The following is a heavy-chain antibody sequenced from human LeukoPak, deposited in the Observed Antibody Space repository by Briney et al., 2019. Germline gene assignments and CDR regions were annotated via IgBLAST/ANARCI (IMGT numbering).Heavy chain of an antibody. D-gene: IGHD6-13*01. CDR1: GGSFSGCY. CDR3: AREAGIATAIVWFDP. V-gene: IGHV4-34*01. Sequence: SETLSLTCAVYGGSFSGCYWSWIRQPPGKGLEWIGEINHSGSTNYNPSLKSRVTISADTSKNQFSLKLSSVTAADTAVYYCAREAGIATAIVWFDPWGQGTLVTVSS. CDR2: INHSGST. J-gene: IGHJ5*02.